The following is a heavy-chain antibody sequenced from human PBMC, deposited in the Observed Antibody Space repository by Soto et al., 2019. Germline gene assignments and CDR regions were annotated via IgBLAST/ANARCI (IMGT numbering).Heavy chain of an antibody. V-gene: IGHV1-18*01. CDR2: ISAYNGNT. Sequence: ASVKGSCKASGYTFTSYGISWVRQAPGQGLERMGWISAYNGNTNYAQKLQGRVTMTTDTSTSTAYMELRSLRSDDTAVYYCARYYDFWSGHPTIDYWGQGTLVTVSS. CDR3: ARYYDFWSGHPTIDY. D-gene: IGHD3-3*01. CDR1: GYTFTSYG. J-gene: IGHJ4*02.